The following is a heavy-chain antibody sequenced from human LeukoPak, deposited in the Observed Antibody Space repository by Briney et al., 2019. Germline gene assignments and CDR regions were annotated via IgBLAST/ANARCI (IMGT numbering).Heavy chain of an antibody. J-gene: IGHJ3*02. CDR3: ARNNYGGHDAFDI. V-gene: IGHV1-8*01. CDR2: MNPNSGNT. CDR1: GYTFISYD. Sequence: ASVKVSCKASGYTFISYDINWVRQATGQGLEWMGWMNPNSGNTGSAQRFQGRVTMTRDTSINTAYMELSSLRSEDTAVHFCARNNYGGHDAFDIWGQGTLVTVSS. D-gene: IGHD4-11*01.